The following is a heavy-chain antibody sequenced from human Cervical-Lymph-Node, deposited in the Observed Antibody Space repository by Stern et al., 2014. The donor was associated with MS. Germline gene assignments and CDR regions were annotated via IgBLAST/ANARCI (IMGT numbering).Heavy chain of an antibody. Sequence: EVQLVESGGGLVQPGGSLRLSCAASGFTFSSYAMSWVRQAPGKGLEWVSAISGSGGSTYYADSVKGRFTISRDNSKNTLYLQMNSLRAEDTAVYYCAKHGLRFLEWLSQSFDYWGQGTLVTVSS. CDR2: ISGSGGST. CDR1: GFTFSSYA. CDR3: AKHGLRFLEWLSQSFDY. V-gene: IGHV3-23*04. J-gene: IGHJ4*02. D-gene: IGHD3-3*01.